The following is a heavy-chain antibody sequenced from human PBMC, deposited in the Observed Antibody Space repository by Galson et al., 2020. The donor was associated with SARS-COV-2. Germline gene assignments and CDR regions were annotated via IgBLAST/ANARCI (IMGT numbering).Heavy chain of an antibody. J-gene: IGHJ4*02. CDR2: ISSSSTI. V-gene: IGHV3-48*01. CDR1: GFTFSSYS. CDR3: ARATHMYSGSLTYFDY. D-gene: IGHD1-26*01. Sequence: GESLKISCAASGFTFSSYSMNWVRQAPGKGLEWVSYISSSSTIYYADSVKGRFTISRDNAKNSLYLQMNSLRAEDTAVYYYARATHMYSGSLTYFDYWGQGTLVTVSS.